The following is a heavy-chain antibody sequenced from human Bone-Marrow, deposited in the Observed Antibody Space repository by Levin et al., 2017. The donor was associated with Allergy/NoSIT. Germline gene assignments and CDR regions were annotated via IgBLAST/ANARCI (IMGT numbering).Heavy chain of an antibody. V-gene: IGHV4-61*01. J-gene: IGHJ6*02. Sequence: ASETLSLTCSVSGGSVSSGTYYWSWIRRPPGKGLEWIGYINYRGATKYNPSLKSRVAISVDMSKNEFSLKMTSVTAADTAMYYCARNRIIVSGGNDYYYGMDVWGPGTTVTVSS. CDR3: ARNRIIVSGGNDYYYGMDV. D-gene: IGHD5/OR15-5a*01. CDR2: INYRGAT. CDR1: GGSVSSGTYY.